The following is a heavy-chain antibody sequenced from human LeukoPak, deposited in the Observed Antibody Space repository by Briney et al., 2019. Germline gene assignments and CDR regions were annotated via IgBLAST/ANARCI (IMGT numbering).Heavy chain of an antibody. CDR2: INPSSGSP. CDR3: ARERYRDSSPQDFDY. V-gene: IGHV1-46*01. D-gene: IGHD6-13*01. Sequence: ASVKVSCKTSGYTFSNYYIHWVRQAPGQGLEWMGTINPSSGSPSYAQKFQGRDTMTRDMSTSTVYMELSSLRSEDTAVYYCARERYRDSSPQDFDYWGQGTLVTVSS. CDR1: GYTFSNYY. J-gene: IGHJ4*02.